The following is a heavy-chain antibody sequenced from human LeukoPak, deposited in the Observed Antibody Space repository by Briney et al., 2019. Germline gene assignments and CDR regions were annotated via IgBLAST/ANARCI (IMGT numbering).Heavy chain of an antibody. D-gene: IGHD5-18*01. CDR2: IYYSGST. V-gene: IGHV4-59*08. J-gene: IGHJ4*02. Sequence: SQSLSLTCTVSGGSISSYYWSWIRPPPGKGLEWIGYIYYSGSTNYNPSLESRVTISVDTSKNQFSLKLTSVTAADTAVYYCARVRGYSYDYWGQGTLVTVSS. CDR3: ARVRGYSYDY. CDR1: GGSISSYY.